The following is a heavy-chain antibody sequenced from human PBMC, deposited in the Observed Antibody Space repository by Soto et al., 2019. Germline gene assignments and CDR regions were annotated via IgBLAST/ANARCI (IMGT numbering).Heavy chain of an antibody. D-gene: IGHD6-6*01. CDR3: ASDGGIAARQRAFDI. J-gene: IGHJ3*02. V-gene: IGHV3-48*01. CDR1: GFTFSSYS. Sequence: EVQLVESGGGLVQPGGSLRLSCAASGFTFSSYSMNWVRQAPGKGLEWVSYISSSSSTIYYADSVKGRFTISRDNAKNSLYLQMNSLRAEDTAVYYCASDGGIAARQRAFDIWGQGTMVTVSS. CDR2: ISSSSSTI.